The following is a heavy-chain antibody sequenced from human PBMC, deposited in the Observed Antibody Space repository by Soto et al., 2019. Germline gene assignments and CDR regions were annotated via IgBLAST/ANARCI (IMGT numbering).Heavy chain of an antibody. CDR1: GGTFSSYA. J-gene: IGHJ4*02. CDR2: INAGNGNT. Sequence: ASVKVSCKASGGTFSSYAISWVRQAPGQRLEWMGWINAGNGNTKYSQKFQGRVTITRDTSASTAYMELSSLRSEDTTVYYCARDLGGWTDYWGQGTLVTVSS. CDR3: ARDLGGWTDY. D-gene: IGHD6-19*01. V-gene: IGHV1-3*01.